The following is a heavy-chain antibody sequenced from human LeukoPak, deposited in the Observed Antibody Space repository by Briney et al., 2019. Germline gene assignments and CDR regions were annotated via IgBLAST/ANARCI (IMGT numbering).Heavy chain of an antibody. CDR1: GYTFTSYG. D-gene: IGHD3-16*02. Sequence: GASVKVSCKASGYTFTSYGISWVRQAPGQGLEWMGWISAYNGNTNYAQKLQGRVTMTTDTSTSTAYMELRSLRSDDTAVYYCAGALRGSRLAVDYFDYWGQGTLVTVSS. CDR2: ISAYNGNT. CDR3: AGALRGSRLAVDYFDY. V-gene: IGHV1-18*01. J-gene: IGHJ4*02.